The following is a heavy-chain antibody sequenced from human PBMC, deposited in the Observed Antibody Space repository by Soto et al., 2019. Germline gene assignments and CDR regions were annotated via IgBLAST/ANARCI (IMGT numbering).Heavy chain of an antibody. CDR2: INAGNGNT. J-gene: IGHJ3*02. CDR3: ARVQLSTGITMARGNVDAFDI. Sequence: ASVKVSCKASGYTFTSYAMHWVRQAPGQRLEWMGWINAGNGNTKYSQKFQGRVTITRDTSASTAYMELNSLRAEDTAVYYCARVQLSTGITMARGNVDAFDIWGQGTMVTVSS. D-gene: IGHD3-10*01. V-gene: IGHV1-3*01. CDR1: GYTFTSYA.